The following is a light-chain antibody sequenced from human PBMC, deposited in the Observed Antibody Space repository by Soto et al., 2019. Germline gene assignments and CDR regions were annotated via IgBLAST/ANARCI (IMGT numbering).Light chain of an antibody. V-gene: IGKV1-33*01. Sequence: DIQLTQSPSSLSASVGDRVTITCQPSQDITNYLNWYQQKPGKAPRLLIAGASKLETGVPSRFSGSRSGTDYTFTIGSLQPEDIATYYCQHYANLPYTFGQGTKLESK. J-gene: IGKJ2*01. CDR3: QHYANLPYT. CDR2: GAS. CDR1: QDITNY.